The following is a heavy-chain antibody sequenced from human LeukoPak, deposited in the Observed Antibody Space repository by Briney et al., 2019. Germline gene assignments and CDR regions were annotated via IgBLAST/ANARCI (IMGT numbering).Heavy chain of an antibody. V-gene: IGHV4-4*02. Sequence: KSSETLSLTCAGSGGSISSSNWWSWVRQPPGKGLEWIGEIYHSGSTNYNPSLKSRVTISVDKSKNQFSLKLSSVTAADTAVYYCARVRCSSTSCYSSSARRTIDYWGQGTLVTVSS. CDR2: IYHSGST. J-gene: IGHJ4*02. D-gene: IGHD2-2*02. CDR3: ARVRCSSTSCYSSSARRTIDY. CDR1: GGSISSSNW.